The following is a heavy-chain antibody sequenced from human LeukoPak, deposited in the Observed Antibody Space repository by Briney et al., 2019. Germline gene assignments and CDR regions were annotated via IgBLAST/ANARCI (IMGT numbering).Heavy chain of an antibody. CDR1: GGSISSSNYY. V-gene: IGHV4-39*07. D-gene: IGHD6-19*01. Sequence: SETLSLTCTVSGGSISSSNYYWGWIRRPPGKGLEWIGSIHYSASTYYNPSLKSRVTISVDTSKSHFSLKLGSVTAADTAVYYCARDSYSSGWVYYWGQGTLVTVSS. J-gene: IGHJ4*02. CDR2: IHYSAST. CDR3: ARDSYSSGWVYY.